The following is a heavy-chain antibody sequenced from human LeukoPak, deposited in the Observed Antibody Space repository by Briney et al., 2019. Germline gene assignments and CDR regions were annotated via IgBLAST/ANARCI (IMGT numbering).Heavy chain of an antibody. CDR1: GFTFSTYT. CDR3: ARDDSRGYYYYGMDV. D-gene: IGHD3-10*01. CDR2: ISVSGGRT. J-gene: IGHJ6*02. Sequence: GGSLRLSCAASGFTFSTYTMNWVRQAPGKGPEWVSGISVSGGRTDYADSVKGRFAISRDNSKNTLYLQMNSLRAEDTAVYYCARDDSRGYYYYGMDVWGQGTTVTVSS. V-gene: IGHV3-23*01.